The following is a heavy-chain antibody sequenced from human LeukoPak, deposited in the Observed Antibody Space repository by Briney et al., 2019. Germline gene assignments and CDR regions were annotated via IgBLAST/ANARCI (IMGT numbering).Heavy chain of an antibody. V-gene: IGHV3-9*01. CDR2: ISWNSGSI. CDR3: AKSGATVTTSGDY. Sequence: GRSLRLSCAASGFTFDDYAMHWVRQAPGKGLEWVSGISWNSGSIGYADSVKGRFTISRDNAKNSLYLQMNSLRAEDTAVYYCAKSGATVTTSGDYWGQGTLVTVSS. D-gene: IGHD4-17*01. J-gene: IGHJ4*02. CDR1: GFTFDDYA.